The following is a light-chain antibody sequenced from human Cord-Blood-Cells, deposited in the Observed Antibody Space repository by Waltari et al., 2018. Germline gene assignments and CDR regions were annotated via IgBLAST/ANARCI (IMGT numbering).Light chain of an antibody. V-gene: IGLV2-11*01. J-gene: IGLJ3*02. Sequence: QSALPQPRPVSGSPGQSVTISCTGTTGDVGGYNYFSWYQQHPGKAPKRMIYDVSKRPSGVPDRFSGSKSGNTASLTISGLQAEDEADYYCCSYAGSYTLVFGGGTKLTVL. CDR3: CSYAGSYTLV. CDR1: TGDVGGYNY. CDR2: DVS.